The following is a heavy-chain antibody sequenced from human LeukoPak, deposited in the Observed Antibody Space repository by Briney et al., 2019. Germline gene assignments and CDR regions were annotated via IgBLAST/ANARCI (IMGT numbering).Heavy chain of an antibody. J-gene: IGHJ4*02. CDR1: GYTFTGYY. D-gene: IGHD2-2*01. CDR3: AREKGYCSSTSCSNFDY. CDR2: INPNSGGT. Sequence: ASVKVSCKASGYTFTGYYMHWVRQAPGQGLEWMGWINPNSGGTNYAQKFQGRVTMTRDTSISTAYMELSRLRSDDTAVYYCAREKGYCSSTSCSNFDYWGQGTLVTVSS. V-gene: IGHV1-2*02.